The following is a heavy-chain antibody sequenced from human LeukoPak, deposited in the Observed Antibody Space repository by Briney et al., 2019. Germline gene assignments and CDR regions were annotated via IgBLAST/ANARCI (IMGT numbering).Heavy chain of an antibody. D-gene: IGHD3-3*01. V-gene: IGHV4-38-2*02. Sequence: PSETLSLTCTVSGYSISSGYYWGWIRQPPGKGLEWIGSIYHSGSTYYNPSLKSRVTMSVDTSKNQFSLKLSSVTAADTAVYYCARDEYDFWSGYPRFDPWGQGTLVTVSS. CDR2: IYHSGST. J-gene: IGHJ5*02. CDR3: ARDEYDFWSGYPRFDP. CDR1: GYSISSGYY.